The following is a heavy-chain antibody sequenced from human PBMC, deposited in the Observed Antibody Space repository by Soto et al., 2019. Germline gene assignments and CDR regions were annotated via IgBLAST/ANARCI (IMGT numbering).Heavy chain of an antibody. CDR2: ISYDGDNE. CDR3: AKDGGPVYCNSPGCSAKHFDY. Sequence: QVQLVESGGGVVQPGRSLRLSCAASGFTFSNYAMHWVRQAPGKGLEWLAIISYDGDNEYYADSVRGRFTNSRDNSKNTLYVQTNNVRHEDTAVYYCAKDGGPVYCNSPGCSAKHFDYWGQGTLGTVST. D-gene: IGHD2-2*01. J-gene: IGHJ4*02. V-gene: IGHV3-30*18. CDR1: GFTFSNYA.